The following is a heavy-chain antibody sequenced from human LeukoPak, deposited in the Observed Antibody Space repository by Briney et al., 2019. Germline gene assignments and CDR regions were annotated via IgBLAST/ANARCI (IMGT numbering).Heavy chain of an antibody. CDR3: ARDPTGTTPWFDP. D-gene: IGHD1-1*01. CDR1: GYTFTSYG. CDR2: ISAYNGNT. V-gene: IGHV1-18*01. Sequence: ASVTVSCKASGYTFTSYGISWLRQAAGQGLDGMGWISAYNGNTNYAQKLQGRVTMTTDTSTSTAYMELRSLTSDDTAVYYCARDPTGTTPWFDPWGQGTLVTVSS. J-gene: IGHJ5*02.